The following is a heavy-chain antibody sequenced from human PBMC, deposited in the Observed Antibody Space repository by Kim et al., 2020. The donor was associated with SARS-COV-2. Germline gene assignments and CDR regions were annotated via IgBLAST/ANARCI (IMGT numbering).Heavy chain of an antibody. CDR2: ISSSGSTI. Sequence: GGSLRLSCAASGFTFSSYEMNWVRQAPGKGLEWVSYISSSGSTIYYADSVKGRFTISRDNAKNSLYLQMNSLRAEDTAVYYCAKRGSGYYYYYYGMDVWGQGTTVTVSS. J-gene: IGHJ6*02. V-gene: IGHV3-48*03. CDR1: GFTFSSYE. D-gene: IGHD3-22*01. CDR3: AKRGSGYYYYYYGMDV.